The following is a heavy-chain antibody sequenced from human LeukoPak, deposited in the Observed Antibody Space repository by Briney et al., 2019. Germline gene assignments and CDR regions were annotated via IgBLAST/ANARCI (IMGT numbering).Heavy chain of an antibody. J-gene: IGHJ5*02. Sequence: GGSLRLSCAASGFTFSSYWMSWVRQAPGKGLEWVSAISGSGGSTYYADSVKGRFTISRDNSKNTLYLQMNSLRAEDTAVYYCAKGGSTRVYGDYSTWGQGTLVTVSS. D-gene: IGHD4-17*01. CDR1: GFTFSSYW. V-gene: IGHV3-23*01. CDR2: ISGSGGST. CDR3: AKGGSTRVYGDYST.